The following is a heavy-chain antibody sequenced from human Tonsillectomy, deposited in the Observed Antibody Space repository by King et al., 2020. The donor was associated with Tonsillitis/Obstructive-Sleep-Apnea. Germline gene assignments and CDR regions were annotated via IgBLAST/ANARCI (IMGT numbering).Heavy chain of an antibody. D-gene: IGHD3-10*01. V-gene: IGHV4-34*01. CDR1: GGSFSGYY. CDR2: INHSGST. CDR3: AGTKGAGSHTFFDY. J-gene: IGHJ4*02. Sequence: VQLQQWGAGLLKPSETLSLTCAVYGGSFSGYYWSWIRQPPGKGLEWIGEINHSGSTNYNPSLKRRDAISADTSKNKLALKLSSVTAADTAVYYCAGTKGAGSHTFFDYWGQGTLVTVSS.